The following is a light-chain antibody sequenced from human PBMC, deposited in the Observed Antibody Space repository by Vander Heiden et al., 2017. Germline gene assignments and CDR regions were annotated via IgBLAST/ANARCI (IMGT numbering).Light chain of an antibody. CDR3: QQYFSAPFT. CDR2: GVS. J-gene: IGKJ2*01. CDR1: QSVFDNSNSRTS. Sequence: DIVMTQSPDSLAVSLGERATINCKSSQSVFDNSNSRTSLAWYQQRSGQSPKLLIYGVSTRESGVPDRFSGGGSETDFTLTITSLQPEDLAVYYCQQYFSAPFTFGQGTKVEIK. V-gene: IGKV4-1*01.